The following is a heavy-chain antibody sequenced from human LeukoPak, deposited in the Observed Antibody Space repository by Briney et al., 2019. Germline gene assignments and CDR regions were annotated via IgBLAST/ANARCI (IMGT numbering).Heavy chain of an antibody. CDR3: ARLGYCTKGVCPFDY. J-gene: IGHJ4*02. CDR1: GGSISSSNYY. Sequence: SETLSLTCTVSGGSISSSNYYWGWIRQPPGKGLEWIGTIYYSGSTYYSPSLKSRITISVDTSENQFSLKLNSVIAADTAVYYCARLGYCTKGVCPFDYWGQGTLVTVSS. D-gene: IGHD2-8*01. V-gene: IGHV4-39*01. CDR2: IYYSGST.